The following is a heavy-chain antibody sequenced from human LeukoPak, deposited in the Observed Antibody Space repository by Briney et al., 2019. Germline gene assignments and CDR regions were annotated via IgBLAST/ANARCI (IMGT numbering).Heavy chain of an antibody. CDR2: IYTSGST. V-gene: IGHV4-4*07. J-gene: IGHJ4*02. D-gene: IGHD1-26*01. CDR1: GGSISSYY. CDR3: ARSRLFGSYYSLDY. Sequence: SETLSLTCTVSGGSISSYYWSWIRQPAGKGLEWIGRIYTSGSTNYNPSLKSRVPMSVDTSKNQFSLKLSSVTAADTAVYYCARSRLFGSYYSLDYWGQGTLVTVSS.